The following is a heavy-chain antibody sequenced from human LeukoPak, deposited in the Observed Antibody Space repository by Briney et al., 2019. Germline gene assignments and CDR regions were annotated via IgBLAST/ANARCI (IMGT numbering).Heavy chain of an antibody. D-gene: IGHD1-26*01. CDR2: MNPNSGNT. CDR1: GYTFTSYD. J-gene: IGHJ4*02. V-gene: IGHV1-8*01. CDR3: ARVHYSGTYFSQNYFDY. Sequence: GASVKVSCKASGYTFTSYDISWVRQATGQGLEWMGRMNPNSGNTDYAQKFQGRVTMTRNTSISTAYMELSSLRSDDTAVYYCARVHYSGTYFSQNYFDYWGQGTLATVSS.